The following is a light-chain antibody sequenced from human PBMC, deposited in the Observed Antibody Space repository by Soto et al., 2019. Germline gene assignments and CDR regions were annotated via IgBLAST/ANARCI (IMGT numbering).Light chain of an antibody. CDR3: CSYAGSSTFVV. V-gene: IGLV2-23*03. CDR2: EGT. CDR1: SSDVGNYNL. J-gene: IGLJ2*01. Sequence: QSALTQPASVSGSPGQSITISCTGTSSDVGNYNLVSWYQQHPGKAPKLMIYEGTKRPSGVSNRFSGSKSGNTASLTISGLQAEDEADYYCCSYAGSSTFVVFVGGTKLTVL.